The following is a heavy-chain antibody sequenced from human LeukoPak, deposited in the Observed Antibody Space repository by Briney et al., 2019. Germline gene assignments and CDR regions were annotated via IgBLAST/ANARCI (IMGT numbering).Heavy chain of an antibody. CDR2: IYHSGTT. V-gene: IGHV4-28*03. D-gene: IGHD3-3*01. Sequence: SETLSLTCAVSGYSITSSSWWGWIRQPPGKGLEWIGYIYHSGTTYYNPSLQSRVTMSVDTSKNQFSLKLSSVTAVDTAVYYCATDFRITIFGVVTHKDTDYWGQGTLVTVSS. CDR3: ATDFRITIFGVVTHKDTDY. CDR1: GYSITSSSW. J-gene: IGHJ4*02.